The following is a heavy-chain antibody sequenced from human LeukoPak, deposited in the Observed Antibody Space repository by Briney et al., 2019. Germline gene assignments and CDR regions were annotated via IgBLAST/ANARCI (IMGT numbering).Heavy chain of an antibody. J-gene: IGHJ6*03. V-gene: IGHV1-18*04. CDR3: ARGANWNNEADYYYYMDV. CDR2: ISAHNGNT. D-gene: IGHD1/OR15-1a*01. CDR1: GYTFTGYY. Sequence: ASVKVSCKASGYTFTGYYMHWVRQAPGQGLEWMGWISAHNGNTNYAQKLQGRVTMTTDTSTSTAYMELRSLRSDDTAVYYCARGANWNNEADYYYYMDVWGKGTTVTVSS.